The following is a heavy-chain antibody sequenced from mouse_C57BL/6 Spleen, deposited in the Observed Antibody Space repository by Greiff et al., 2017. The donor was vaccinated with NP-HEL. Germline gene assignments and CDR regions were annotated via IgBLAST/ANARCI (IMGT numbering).Heavy chain of an antibody. CDR3: ARRGDYYDYGEFAY. CDR1: GFTFSSYA. J-gene: IGHJ3*01. CDR2: ISDGGSYT. D-gene: IGHD2-4*01. Sequence: EVMLVESGGGLVKPGGSLKLSCAASGFTFSSYAMSWVRQTPEKRLEWVATISDGGSYTYYPDNVKGRFTISRDNAKNNLYLQMSHLKSEDTAMYYCARRGDYYDYGEFAYWGQGTLVTVSA. V-gene: IGHV5-4*03.